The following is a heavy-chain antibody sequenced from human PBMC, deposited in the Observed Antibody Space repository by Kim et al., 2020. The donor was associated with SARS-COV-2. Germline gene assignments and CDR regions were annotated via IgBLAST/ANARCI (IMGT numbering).Heavy chain of an antibody. J-gene: IGHJ6*02. CDR1: GGSFSGYY. CDR3: ARGLAAAGTFSPTYYYYYGMDV. D-gene: IGHD6-13*01. CDR2: INHSGST. Sequence: SETLSLTCAVYGGSFSGYYWSWIRQPPGKGLEWIGEINHSGSTNYNPSLKSRVTISVDTSKNQFSLKLSSVTAADTAVYYCARGLAAAGTFSPTYYYYYGMDVWGQGTTVTVSS. V-gene: IGHV4-34*01.